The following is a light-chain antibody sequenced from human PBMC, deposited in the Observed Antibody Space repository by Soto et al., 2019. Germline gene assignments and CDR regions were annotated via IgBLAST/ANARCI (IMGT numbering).Light chain of an antibody. J-gene: IGKJ1*01. CDR1: QGISTY. CDR2: DAS. Sequence: DIQMTQSPSSLSASVGDRVTITCRASQGISTYLNWYQQKPGKVPKLLIFDASTLQTGVPSRFGGGGSGTEFTLTISGLQPDDFATYYCQQYNSYSPWTFGPGTKVDIK. CDR3: QQYNSYSPWT. V-gene: IGKV1-5*01.